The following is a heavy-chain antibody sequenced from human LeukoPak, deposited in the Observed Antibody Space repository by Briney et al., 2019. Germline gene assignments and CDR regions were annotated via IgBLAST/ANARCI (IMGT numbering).Heavy chain of an antibody. CDR2: MYYSGST. CDR1: GGSFSSNSYY. J-gene: IGHJ4*02. V-gene: IGHV4-39*07. CDR3: ARAETSGSTGY. D-gene: IGHD1-26*01. Sequence: SETLSLTCTVSGGSFSSNSYYWGWIRQPPGKGLEWIGSMYYSGSTYYNPSLKSRVTISIDTSKNQFSLKLNSVTAADTAVYYCARAETSGSTGYWGQGTLVTVSS.